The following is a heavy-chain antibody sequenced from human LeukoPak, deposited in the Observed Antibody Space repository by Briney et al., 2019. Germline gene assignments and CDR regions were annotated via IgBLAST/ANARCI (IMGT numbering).Heavy chain of an antibody. D-gene: IGHD2-15*01. Sequence: ASVKVSCKASGYTFTGYYMHWVRQAPGQGLEWMGWINPNSGGTNYAQKFQGRVTMTRDTSISTAYMELSRLRSEDTAVYYCASSVYCSGGSCYSSFDYWRQGTLVTVSS. J-gene: IGHJ4*02. V-gene: IGHV1-2*02. CDR1: GYTFTGYY. CDR3: ASSVYCSGGSCYSSFDY. CDR2: INPNSGGT.